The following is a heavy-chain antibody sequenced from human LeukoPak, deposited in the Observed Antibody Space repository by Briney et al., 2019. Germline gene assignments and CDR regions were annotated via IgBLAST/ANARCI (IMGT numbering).Heavy chain of an antibody. D-gene: IGHD2-2*03. CDR2: IIPIFGTA. V-gene: IGHV1-69*05. CDR3: ATRDVDIVVVPAATYFDY. J-gene: IGHJ4*02. CDR1: GGTFSSYA. Sequence: GSSVKVSCKASGGTFSSYAISWVRQAPGQGLEWMGGIIPIFGTANYAQKFQGRVTITTDESTSTAYMELSSLRSEDTAVYYCATRDVDIVVVPAATYFDYWGQGTLVTVSS.